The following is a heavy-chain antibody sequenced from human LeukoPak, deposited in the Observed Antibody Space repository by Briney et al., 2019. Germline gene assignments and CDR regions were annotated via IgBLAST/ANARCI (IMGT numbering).Heavy chain of an antibody. CDR2: ISAYNGNT. Sequence: GASVKVSCKASGYTFTSYGISWVRQAPGQGLEWMGWISAYNGNTNYAQKLQGRVTMTTDTSTSTAYMELRSLRSDDTAVYYCARDGTLTIFSTWYYYYYMDVWGKGTTVTVSS. D-gene: IGHD3-9*01. CDR3: ARDGTLTIFSTWYYYYYMDV. J-gene: IGHJ6*03. CDR1: GYTFTSYG. V-gene: IGHV1-18*01.